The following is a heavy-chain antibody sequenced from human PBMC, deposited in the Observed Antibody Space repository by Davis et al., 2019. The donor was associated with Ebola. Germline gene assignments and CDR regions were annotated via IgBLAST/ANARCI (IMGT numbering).Heavy chain of an antibody. V-gene: IGHV4-61*09. CDR1: GGSINSGSYY. D-gene: IGHD2-21*01. CDR2: VYTSGST. CDR3: ARARGPYRGDLFDS. J-gene: IGHJ4*02. Sequence: PSETLSLTCTVSGGSINSGSYYWTWIRQPAGQGLEWIGHVYTSGSTNYNPSLNSRVTISVCTSKNQFSLNLSSVTAADAAIFYCARARGPYRGDLFDSWGQGTLVTVSS.